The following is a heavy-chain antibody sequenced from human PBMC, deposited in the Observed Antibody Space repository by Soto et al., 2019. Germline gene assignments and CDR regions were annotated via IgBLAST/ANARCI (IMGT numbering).Heavy chain of an antibody. D-gene: IGHD2-2*02. J-gene: IGHJ5*02. CDR1: GGSFSGYY. Sequence: PSETLSLTCAVYGGSFSGYYWSWIRQPPGKGLEWIGDINHSGSTYYNPSLKGRVTLSVDTSKSQFSLKLSSVTAADTAVYFCARIYGFNWFDPWGQGTLVTVSS. CDR2: INHSGST. V-gene: IGHV4-34*09. CDR3: ARIYGFNWFDP.